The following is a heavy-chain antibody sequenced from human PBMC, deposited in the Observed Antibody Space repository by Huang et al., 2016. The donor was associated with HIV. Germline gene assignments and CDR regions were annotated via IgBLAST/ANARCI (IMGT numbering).Heavy chain of an antibody. J-gene: IGHJ4*02. Sequence: QVHLQQWGAGLLKPSEALSLTCAVYGGSFRNYFWSWIRPPPGKGLEWIGEINHSGRPSYSPSLKSRVTISVDTSKNQFSLKLSSVTAADTAVYYCARVEINTLTGYFSSFDNWGQGTLVTVSS. D-gene: IGHD3-9*01. CDR1: GGSFRNYF. CDR3: ARVEINTLTGYFSSFDN. V-gene: IGHV4-34*01. CDR2: INHSGRP.